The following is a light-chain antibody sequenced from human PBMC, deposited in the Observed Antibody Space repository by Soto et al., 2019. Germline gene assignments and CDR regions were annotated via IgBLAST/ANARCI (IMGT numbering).Light chain of an antibody. J-gene: IGKJ1*01. V-gene: IGKV3-20*01. CDR1: QSVSSSY. CDR2: GAS. CDR3: QQYGSSPWT. Sequence: EIVLTQSPGTLSLSPGERATLSCRASQSVSSSYLAWYQQKPGQAPRLLIYGASSRAVGLPDRFGGSGSGIDFTLTISRLEPEDFAVYYCQQYGSSPWTFGQGTKVESK.